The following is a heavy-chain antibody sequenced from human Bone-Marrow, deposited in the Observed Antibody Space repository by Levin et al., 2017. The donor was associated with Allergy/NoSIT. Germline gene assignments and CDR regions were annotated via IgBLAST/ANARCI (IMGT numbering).Heavy chain of an antibody. J-gene: IGHJ5*02. D-gene: IGHD1-1*01. CDR1: GASISSFH. CDR2: LSASGSI. CDR3: ARERSNSKGGWFDP. Sequence: PSETLSLTCNVSGASISSFHWSWIRQPAGKGLEWIGRLSASGSINYNPSLKRRVTMSVDTSKNQFFLKLISVTAADTAVYYCARERSNSKGGWFDPWGQGTLVTVSS. V-gene: IGHV4-4*07.